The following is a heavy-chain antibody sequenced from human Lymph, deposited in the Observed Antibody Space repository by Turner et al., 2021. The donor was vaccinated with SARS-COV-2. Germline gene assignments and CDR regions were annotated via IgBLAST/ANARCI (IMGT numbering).Heavy chain of an antibody. V-gene: IGHV3-21*01. CDR2: ISSSSSYI. CDR3: ARDSPTTADYLDY. CDR1: GFTFSTYS. D-gene: IGHD4-17*01. Sequence: EVQLVESGGGLVKRGGSLRRSRAASGFTFSTYSRNWVRQAPGKGLAWISSISSSSSYIYDADSVKGRFTISRDYAKNTLYLQMNSLRAEDTAVYYCARDSPTTADYLDYWGQGTLVTVSS. J-gene: IGHJ4*02.